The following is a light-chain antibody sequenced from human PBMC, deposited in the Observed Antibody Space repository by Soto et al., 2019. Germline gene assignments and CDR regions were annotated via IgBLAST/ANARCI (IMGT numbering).Light chain of an antibody. CDR2: DVS. CDR3: SSYIATRTVV. CDR1: SSDVGGYNH. V-gene: IGLV2-14*03. J-gene: IGLJ3*02. Sequence: QSALTQPASVSGSPGQSITIACTGTSSDVGGYNHVSWYQVHPGKAPILVIDDVSIRPPAVSDRFSGSTSGNTASLTISGLQAEDEADYYCSSYIATRTVVFGGGTKVTVL.